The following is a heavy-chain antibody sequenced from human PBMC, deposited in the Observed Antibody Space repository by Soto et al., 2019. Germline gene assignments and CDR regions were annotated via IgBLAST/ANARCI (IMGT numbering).Heavy chain of an antibody. Sequence: ASVKVSCKASGYTFTGYYMHWVRQAPGQGLEWMGWINPNSGGTNYAQKFQGWVTMTRDTSISTAYMELSRLRSDDTAVYYCAREGLGGESYYWFDPWGQGTLVTVSS. CDR3: AREGLGGESYYWFDP. D-gene: IGHD1-26*01. V-gene: IGHV1-2*04. J-gene: IGHJ5*02. CDR1: GYTFTGYY. CDR2: INPNSGGT.